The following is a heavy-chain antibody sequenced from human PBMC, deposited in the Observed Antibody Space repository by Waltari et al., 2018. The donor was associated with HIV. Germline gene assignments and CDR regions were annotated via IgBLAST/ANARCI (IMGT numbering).Heavy chain of an antibody. J-gene: IGHJ3*01. CDR2: INPSTCET. CDR1: GYSFVGYF. D-gene: IGHD3-16*01. V-gene: IGHV1-2*02. CDR3: SIGGNLGFADGDGGAFDF. Sequence: HVQLVQSGAEVKKPGASVKVSCRASGYSFVGYFIHWVRQASGQGLEWMGWINPSTCETNYAQKFQGRVTMTRDTPIRTAYRDVRSLRSDDTAIYYCSIGGNLGFADGDGGAFDFWGQGTVVTV.